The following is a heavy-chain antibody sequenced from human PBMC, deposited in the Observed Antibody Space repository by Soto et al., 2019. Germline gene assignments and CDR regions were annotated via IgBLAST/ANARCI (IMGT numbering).Heavy chain of an antibody. CDR3: ARRNYFYALDV. J-gene: IGHJ6*02. V-gene: IGHV4-34*01. CDR2: INYSGST. Sequence: PSETLSLTCAVSCGSFIGYYWGWVRQPPGKGLEWVGEINYSGSTNYNPSLKRRVTISVDTSKNQVSLKVTSVTAADTATYYCARRNYFYALDVWGQGTTVTVSS. CDR1: CGSFIGYY.